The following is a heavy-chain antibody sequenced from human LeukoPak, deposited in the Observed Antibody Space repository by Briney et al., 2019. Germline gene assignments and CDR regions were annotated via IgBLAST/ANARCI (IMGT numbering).Heavy chain of an antibody. CDR1: GGTFSSYA. CDR2: IIPIFGTA. V-gene: IGHV1-69*05. D-gene: IGHD3-22*01. J-gene: IGHJ4*02. CDR3: AGAAYYYDSSGYGFDY. Sequence: ASVKVSCKASGGTFSSYAISWVRQAPGQGLEWMGGIIPIFGTANYAQKFQGRVTISTDESTSTAYMELSSLRSEDTAVYYCAGAAYYYDSSGYGFDYWGQGTLVTVSS.